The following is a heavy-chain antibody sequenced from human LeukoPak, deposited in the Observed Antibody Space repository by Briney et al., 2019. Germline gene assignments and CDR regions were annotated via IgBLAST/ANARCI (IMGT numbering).Heavy chain of an antibody. D-gene: IGHD6-6*01. CDR3: AKGTFRSSSPEYFQH. V-gene: IGHV3-53*01. CDR2: IYSGGST. CDR1: GFTVSSNY. J-gene: IGHJ1*01. Sequence: PGGSLRLSCAASGFTVSSNYMSWVRQAPGKGLEWVSVIYSGGSTYYADSVKGRFTISRDNSKNTLYLQMNSLRAEDTAVYYCAKGTFRSSSPEYFQHWGQGTLVTVSS.